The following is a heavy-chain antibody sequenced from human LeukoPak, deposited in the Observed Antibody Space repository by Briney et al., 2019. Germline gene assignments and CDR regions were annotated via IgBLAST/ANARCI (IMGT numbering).Heavy chain of an antibody. CDR1: GFTFSRYG. D-gene: IGHD4-17*01. CDR3: AKTYGGNSHWYFDL. V-gene: IGHV3-30*18. Sequence: GGSLRLSCAASGFTFSRYGMHWVRQAPGKGLEWMAVISSDGGNEGYADSVKGRFTISRDNSKNTLYLQMNSLRAEDTAVYYCAKTYGGNSHWYFDLWGRGALVTVSS. CDR2: ISSDGGNE. J-gene: IGHJ2*01.